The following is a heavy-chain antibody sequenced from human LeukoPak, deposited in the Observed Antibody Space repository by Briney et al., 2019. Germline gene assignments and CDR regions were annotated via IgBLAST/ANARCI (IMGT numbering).Heavy chain of an antibody. CDR1: GFTFSSYW. CDR3: AREGENGDYFDY. Sequence: GGSLRLSCAASGFTFSSYWMHWVRQAPGKGLVWVSRINSDGSSTSYADSVKGRFTISRDNAKNTLYLQMSSLRAEDTAVYYCAREGENGDYFDYWGQGTLVTVSS. CDR2: INSDGSST. J-gene: IGHJ4*02. D-gene: IGHD4-17*01. V-gene: IGHV3-74*01.